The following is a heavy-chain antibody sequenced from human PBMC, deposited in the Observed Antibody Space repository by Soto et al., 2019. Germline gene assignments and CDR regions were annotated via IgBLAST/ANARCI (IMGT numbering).Heavy chain of an antibody. CDR2: IYPGDSDT. Sequence: GESLKISCKGSGYSFTSYWIGWVRQMPGKGLEWMGIIYPGDSDTRYSPSFQGQVTISADKSISTAYLQWSSLKASDTAMYYCARVYYYGSGSYDRRYYYYYYMDVWGKGTTVTVSS. CDR3: ARVYYYGSGSYDRRYYYYYYMDV. D-gene: IGHD3-10*01. J-gene: IGHJ6*03. CDR1: GYSFTSYW. V-gene: IGHV5-51*01.